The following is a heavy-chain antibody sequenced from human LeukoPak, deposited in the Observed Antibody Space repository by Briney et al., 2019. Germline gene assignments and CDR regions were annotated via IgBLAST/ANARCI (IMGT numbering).Heavy chain of an antibody. CDR3: ARVDGDYSFYYGMDV. D-gene: IGHD4-17*01. J-gene: IGHJ6*02. V-gene: IGHV3-7*01. Sequence: GGSLRLSCAASGFSFSSYWMSWVRQVPGKGLEWVAKKKQDGSEKYYVDSLKGRFTISRDNAKNSLYLQMNSLRAEDTAVYYCARVDGDYSFYYGMDVWGQGTTVTVSS. CDR2: KKQDGSEK. CDR1: GFSFSSYW.